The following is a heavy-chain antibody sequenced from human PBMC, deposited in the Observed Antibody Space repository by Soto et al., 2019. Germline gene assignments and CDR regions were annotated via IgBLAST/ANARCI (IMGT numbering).Heavy chain of an antibody. CDR2: INPNSGVI. CDR1: GYTFTDNF. D-gene: IGHD4-17*01. Sequence: QVHLVQSGAEVKRPGASVKVSCKASGYTFTDNFINWVRQAPGQGLEWMGRINPNSGVINTTLRIQGMVTMTTGTYIRTAYMEQTGLTSDDTAVYYCGRNNPQIDYHDYFDYSMDVWGQGATVTDSS. CDR3: GRNNPQIDYHDYFDYSMDV. J-gene: IGHJ6*02. V-gene: IGHV1-2*02.